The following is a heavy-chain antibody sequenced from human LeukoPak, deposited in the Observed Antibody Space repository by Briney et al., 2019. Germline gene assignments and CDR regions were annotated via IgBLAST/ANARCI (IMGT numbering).Heavy chain of an antibody. CDR1: GGSISSGSYY. CDR2: IYTSGST. J-gene: IGHJ4*02. D-gene: IGHD5-12*01. V-gene: IGHV4-61*02. Sequence: PSQTLSLTCTVSGGSISSGSYYWSWIRQPAGKGLEWIGRIYTSGSTNYNPSLKSRVTISVDTSKNQFSLKLSSVTAADTAVYYCARDKSGYPIIPYYFDYWGQGTLVTVSS. CDR3: ARDKSGYPIIPYYFDY.